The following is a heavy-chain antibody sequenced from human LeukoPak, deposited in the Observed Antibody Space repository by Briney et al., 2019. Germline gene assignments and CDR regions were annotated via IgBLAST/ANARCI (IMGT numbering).Heavy chain of an antibody. CDR2: IIPIFGTA. CDR3: ARDHSSGSKGWFDP. CDR1: GGTFSSYA. Sequence: SVKVSCKASGGTFSSYAINWVRQAPGQGLEWMGGIIPIFGTANYAQKFQGRVTITADESTSTAYMELSSLRSEDTAVYYCARDHSSGSKGWFDPWGQGTLVTVSS. D-gene: IGHD6-19*01. J-gene: IGHJ5*02. V-gene: IGHV1-69*01.